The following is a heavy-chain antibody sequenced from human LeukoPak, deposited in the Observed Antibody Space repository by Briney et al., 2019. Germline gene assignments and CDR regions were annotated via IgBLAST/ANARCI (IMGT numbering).Heavy chain of an antibody. Sequence: GGSLRLSCAASGFTFSDYYMSWIRQAPGKGLEWVSYISNSGSTIYYADSVKGRFTISRDNAKNSLYLQMNSLRAEDTAVYYCAREGRYCSSTSCYTAFDIWGQGTMVTVSS. CDR3: AREGRYCSSTSCYTAFDI. CDR2: ISNSGSTI. CDR1: GFTFSDYY. J-gene: IGHJ3*02. D-gene: IGHD2-2*02. V-gene: IGHV3-11*01.